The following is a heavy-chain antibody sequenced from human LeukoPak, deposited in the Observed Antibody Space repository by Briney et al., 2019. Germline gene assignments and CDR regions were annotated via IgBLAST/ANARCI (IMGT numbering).Heavy chain of an antibody. Sequence: GGSLRLSCAASGFTFSRYAMHWGRQAPGKGLEWVAVISYDGSNKYYADSVKGRFTISRDNSKNTLYLQMNSLRAEDTAVYYCARDAQWLVSDAFDIWGQGTMVTVSS. CDR3: ARDAQWLVSDAFDI. J-gene: IGHJ3*02. CDR2: ISYDGSNK. V-gene: IGHV3-30*04. CDR1: GFTFSRYA. D-gene: IGHD6-19*01.